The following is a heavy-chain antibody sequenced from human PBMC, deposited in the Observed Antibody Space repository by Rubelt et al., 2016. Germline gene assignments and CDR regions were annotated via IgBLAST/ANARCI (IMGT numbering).Heavy chain of an antibody. CDR2: IIPILGIA. V-gene: IGHV1-69*10. Sequence: GGIIPILGIANYTQKFQGRVTITADKSTSTAYLELSSLSAEDTAVYYCASLQGWQQLVFRSWGQGTLVTVSS. CDR3: ASLQGWQQLVFRS. D-gene: IGHD6-13*01. J-gene: IGHJ5*02.